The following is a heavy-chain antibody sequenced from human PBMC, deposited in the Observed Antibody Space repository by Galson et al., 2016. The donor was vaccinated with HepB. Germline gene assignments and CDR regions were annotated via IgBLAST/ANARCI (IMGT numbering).Heavy chain of an antibody. D-gene: IGHD5-12*01. J-gene: IGHJ3*02. CDR1: SDTLSNYG. CDR2: VNTYTGDA. CDR3: ASRGGYDAFDI. Sequence: SVKVSCEASSDTLSNYGFSWVRQAPGQGLEWMGGVNTYTGDADYPQRFQDRVTMTTDTSTKTAYMELRSLRSDDTAVYYCASRGGYDAFDIWGQGTMITVSS. V-gene: IGHV1-18*01.